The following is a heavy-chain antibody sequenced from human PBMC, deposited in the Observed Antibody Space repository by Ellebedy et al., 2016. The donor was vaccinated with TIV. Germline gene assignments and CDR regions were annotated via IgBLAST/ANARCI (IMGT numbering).Heavy chain of an antibody. J-gene: IGHJ4*02. V-gene: IGHV1-2*02. CDR1: GYTFTFTAYY. Sequence: AASVKVSCKASGYTFTFTAYYMHWVRQAPGQGLEWMGLINPNSGGTNYAQKFQGRVTMTRDTSISTAYMELSRLRSDDTAVYYCARAAGTVDFDYWGQGTLVTVSS. CDR3: ARAAGTVDFDY. CDR2: INPNSGGT. D-gene: IGHD6-13*01.